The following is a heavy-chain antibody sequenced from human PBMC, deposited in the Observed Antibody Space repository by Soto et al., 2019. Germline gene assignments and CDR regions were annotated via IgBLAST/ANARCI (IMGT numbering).Heavy chain of an antibody. CDR2: IYYSGST. Sequence: SETLSLTCTVSGGSISSGGYYWSWIRQHPGKGLEWIGYIYYSGSTYYNPSLKSRVTISVDTSKNQFSLKLSSVTAADTAVYYCAGVSGGYYNILDYWGQGTLVTVPQ. D-gene: IGHD3-22*01. V-gene: IGHV4-31*03. J-gene: IGHJ4*02. CDR3: AGVSGGYYNILDY. CDR1: GGSISSGGYY.